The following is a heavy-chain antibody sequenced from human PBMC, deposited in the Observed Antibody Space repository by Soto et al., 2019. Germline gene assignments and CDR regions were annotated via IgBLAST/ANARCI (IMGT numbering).Heavy chain of an antibody. CDR1: GFTFSDYY. CDR3: ARAGREVPTIDSYYYGLDV. V-gene: IGHV3-11*01. Sequence: QVQLVESGGGLVKPGGSLRLSCAASGFTFSDYYMSWIRQAPGKGLEWVSSISSSGSTIYYADSVKGRFTISRDNAKNSLYLQMNSLTAEDTAVYYCARAGREVPTIDSYYYGLDVWGQGTTVTVSS. D-gene: IGHD5-12*01. CDR2: ISSSGSTI. J-gene: IGHJ6*02.